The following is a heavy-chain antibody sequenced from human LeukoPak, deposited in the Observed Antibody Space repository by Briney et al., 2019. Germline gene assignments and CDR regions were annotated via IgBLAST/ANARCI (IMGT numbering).Heavy chain of an antibody. D-gene: IGHD2-2*01. J-gene: IGHJ4*02. V-gene: IGHV1-69*13. Sequence: GASVKVSCKASGGTFSSYAISWVRQAPGQGLEWMGGIIPIFGTANYAQKFQGRVTITADESTSTAYMGLSSLRSEDTAVYYCARVGGLGYCSSTSCLDYWGQGTLVTVSS. CDR3: ARVGGLGYCSSTSCLDY. CDR2: IIPIFGTA. CDR1: GGTFSSYA.